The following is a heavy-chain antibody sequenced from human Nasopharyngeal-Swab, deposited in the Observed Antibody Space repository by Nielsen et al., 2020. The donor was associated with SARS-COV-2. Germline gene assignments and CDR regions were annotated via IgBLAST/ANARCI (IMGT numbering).Heavy chain of an antibody. Sequence: SETLSLTCTVSGGSISSSSYYWGWIRQPPGKGLEWIGSIYYSGSTYYNPSLKSRVTISVDTSKNQFSLQLNSVTPEDTAVYYCAREVVIFSRRYWFDPWGQGTLVTVSS. D-gene: IGHD3-22*01. CDR1: GGSISSSSYY. J-gene: IGHJ5*02. CDR3: AREVVIFSRRYWFDP. CDR2: IYYSGST. V-gene: IGHV4-39*02.